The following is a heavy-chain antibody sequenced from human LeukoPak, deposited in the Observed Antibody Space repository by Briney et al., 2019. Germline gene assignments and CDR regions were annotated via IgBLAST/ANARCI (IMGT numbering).Heavy chain of an antibody. CDR1: GFTFSNYA. J-gene: IGHJ6*02. D-gene: IGHD6-13*01. V-gene: IGHV3-30*04. Sequence: GRSLRLSCAASGFTFSNYAMHWVRQAPGKGLEWVTVTSYDGNTKYYADSVKGRFTISRDNSNNTLYLQMNSLRAEDTALYYCARRIAAAATGNYYSYGMDVWGQGTTVTVSS. CDR2: TSYDGNTK. CDR3: ARRIAAAATGNYYSYGMDV.